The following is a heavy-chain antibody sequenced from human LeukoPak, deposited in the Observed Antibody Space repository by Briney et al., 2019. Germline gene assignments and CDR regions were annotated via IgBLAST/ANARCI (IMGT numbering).Heavy chain of an antibody. J-gene: IGHJ4*02. D-gene: IGHD5-24*01. CDR2: ISGSGGTT. CDR1: GFTFSSYG. Sequence: GGSLRLSCAASGFTFSSYGMSWVRQAPGKGLEWVSAISGSGGTTYYADSVKGRFTISRDNSKNTLYLQMNSLVAEDTAVYYCAKSGYNRFDYWGQGTRVTVSS. CDR3: AKSGYNRFDY. V-gene: IGHV3-23*01.